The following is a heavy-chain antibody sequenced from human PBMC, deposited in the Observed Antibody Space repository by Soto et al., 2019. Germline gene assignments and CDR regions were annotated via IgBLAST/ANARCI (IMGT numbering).Heavy chain of an antibody. V-gene: IGHV3-49*03. J-gene: IGHJ4*02. D-gene: IGHD5-12*01. CDR2: IRSRAYGATT. CDR3: SRGMYSAYETSPLFFDY. Sequence: SLRLSCTASGFTFGGYAMSWFRQAPGKGLEWVGFIRSRAYGATTEYAASVIGGFTISRDDSKSIAYLQMNSLKTEDTAVYYCSRGMYSAYETSPLFFDYWGLGTL. CDR1: GFTFGGYA.